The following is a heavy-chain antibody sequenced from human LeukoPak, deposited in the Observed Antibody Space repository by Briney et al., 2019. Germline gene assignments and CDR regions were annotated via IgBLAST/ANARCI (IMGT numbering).Heavy chain of an antibody. CDR3: ARENYDSSGYYWDYMDV. CDR1: GGSISTNSYY. V-gene: IGHV4-39*07. J-gene: IGHJ6*03. CDR2: IYHSEST. D-gene: IGHD3-22*01. Sequence: SETLSLTCTVSGGSISTNSYYWGWIRQPPGKGLKWIGSIYHSESTYYNPSLKSRVTISIDTSKNQFSLKLSSVTAADTAVYYCARENYDSSGYYWDYMDVWGKGTTVTISS.